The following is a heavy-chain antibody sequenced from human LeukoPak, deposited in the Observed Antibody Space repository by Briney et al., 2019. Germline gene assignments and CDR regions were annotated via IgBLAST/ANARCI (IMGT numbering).Heavy chain of an antibody. CDR2: ISVYNGNT. CDR3: SRDRQYSIMDFDY. V-gene: IGHV1-18*04. J-gene: IGHJ4*02. CDR1: GYTFTGYY. Sequence: ASVKVSCKASGYTFTGYYMHWVRQAPGQGLEWLGWISVYNGNTNYAQKFHGRFTMTTDTSTNTAYMELRYLTSDDTAVYYCSRDRQYSIMDFDYWGQGTLVTVSS. D-gene: IGHD2/OR15-2a*01.